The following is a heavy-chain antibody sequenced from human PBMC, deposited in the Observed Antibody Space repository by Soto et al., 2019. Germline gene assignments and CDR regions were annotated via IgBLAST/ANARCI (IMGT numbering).Heavy chain of an antibody. Sequence: PSETLTITCTFSVGSISSRSYDWGWIRQPPGTGMEWTGSIYYSGSTYYNPSLKSRVTISVDTSKNQFSLKLSSVTAADTAVYYCASVTVAYHDFWSGYSSLDAFDIWGQGTLVTVSS. J-gene: IGHJ3*02. D-gene: IGHD3-3*01. CDR1: VGSISSRSYD. V-gene: IGHV4-39*01. CDR2: IYYSGST. CDR3: ASVTVAYHDFWSGYSSLDAFDI.